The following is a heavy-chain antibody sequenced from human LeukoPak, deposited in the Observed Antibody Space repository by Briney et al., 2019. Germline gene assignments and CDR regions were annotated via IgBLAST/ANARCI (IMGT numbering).Heavy chain of an antibody. CDR3: AREVTIFGVVAHYMDV. CDR2: IYYSGST. Sequence: SQTLSLTCTVSGGSISSGDYYWSWIRQPPGKGLEWIGYIYYSGSTYYNPSLKSRVTISVDTSKNQFSLKLSSVIAADTAVYYCAREVTIFGVVAHYMDVWGKGTTVTVSS. D-gene: IGHD3-3*01. CDR1: GGSISSGDYY. V-gene: IGHV4-30-4*08. J-gene: IGHJ6*03.